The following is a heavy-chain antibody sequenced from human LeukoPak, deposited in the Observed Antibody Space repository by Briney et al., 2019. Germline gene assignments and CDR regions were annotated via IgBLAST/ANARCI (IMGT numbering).Heavy chain of an antibody. V-gene: IGHV3-53*01. CDR1: GFTVSSNY. CDR2: IYSGGST. D-gene: IGHD2-2*01. J-gene: IGHJ6*02. CDR3: AKVPLEPAAEYYYYYGMDV. Sequence: PGGSLRLSCAASGFTVSSNYMSWVRQAPGKGLEWVSVIYSGGSTYYADSVKGRFTISRDNSKNTLYLQMNSLRAEDTAVYYCAKVPLEPAAEYYYYYGMDVWGQGTTVTVSS.